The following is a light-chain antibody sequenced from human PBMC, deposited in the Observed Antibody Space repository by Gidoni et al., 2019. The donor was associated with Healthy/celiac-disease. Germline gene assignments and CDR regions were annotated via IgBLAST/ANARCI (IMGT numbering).Light chain of an antibody. CDR3: AAWDDSLNGWV. CDR1: SSNIGSNT. J-gene: IGLJ3*02. Sequence: QSVLPQPPSASGTPGQRVPISCSGSSSNIGSNTVNWYQQLPGTAPKLLIYSNNQRPSGVPDRFSGSKSGTSASLASSGLQSEDEADYYCAAWDDSLNGWVFGGGTKLTVL. V-gene: IGLV1-44*01. CDR2: SNN.